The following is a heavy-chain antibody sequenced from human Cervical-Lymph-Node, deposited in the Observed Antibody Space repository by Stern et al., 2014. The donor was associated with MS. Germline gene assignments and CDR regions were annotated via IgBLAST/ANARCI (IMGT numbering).Heavy chain of an antibody. CDR3: ARERQQYCNSEGCSYWYFDL. J-gene: IGHJ2*01. V-gene: IGHV4-4*02. CDR1: GGSVSSTNW. Sequence: QVQLQESGPGLVKPSGTLSLTCAVSGGSVSSTNWWSWVRQSPGKGLEWIGNIYHSGASNYRPSLRSRFSIPLDNSKNHLSLHLTSGTAADTAVYYCARERQQYCNSEGCSYWYFDLWGRGTLVTVSS. D-gene: IGHD2/OR15-2a*01. CDR2: IYHSGAS.